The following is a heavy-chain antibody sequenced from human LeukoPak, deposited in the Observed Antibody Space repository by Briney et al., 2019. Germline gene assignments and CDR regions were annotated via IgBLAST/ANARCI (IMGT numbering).Heavy chain of an antibody. D-gene: IGHD5-12*01. CDR1: GFTFSSYA. V-gene: IGHV3-30-3*01. CDR3: ATERGYSGFFDY. Sequence: GGSLRLSCAASGFTFSSYAMHWVRQAPGKGLEWVAVISYDGSNKYYADSVKGRFTISRDNSKNTLYLQMNSLRAEDTAMYYCATERGYSGFFDYWGQGTLVTVSS. J-gene: IGHJ4*02. CDR2: ISYDGSNK.